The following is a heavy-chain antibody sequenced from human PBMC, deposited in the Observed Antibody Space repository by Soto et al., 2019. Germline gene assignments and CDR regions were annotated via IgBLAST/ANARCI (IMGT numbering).Heavy chain of an antibody. CDR3: ARGYGRNYFDY. D-gene: IGHD5-18*01. J-gene: IGHJ4*02. CDR2: INPSGGST. Sequence: QVQLVQSGAEVKKPGASVKVSCKASGYTFTSYYMHWVRQAPGQGLEWMGIINPSGGSTSYAQKFKARVTMTRDTSTSTVYMEVSSLRSEDTAVYYCARGYGRNYFDYWGQGTLVTVS. CDR1: GYTFTSYY. V-gene: IGHV1-46*03.